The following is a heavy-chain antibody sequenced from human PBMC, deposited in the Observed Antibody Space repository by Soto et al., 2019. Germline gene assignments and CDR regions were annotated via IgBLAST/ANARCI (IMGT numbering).Heavy chain of an antibody. D-gene: IGHD1-26*01. CDR2: IIPVFATT. CDR1: GGTFSTYV. V-gene: IGHV1-69*12. Sequence: QVQLVQSGAEVKKPGSSVKVSCKASGGTFSTYVISWVRQAPGQGLEWMGGIIPVFATTNYAQKFQGSVTITDDXPXXXGXXELNRLRSEDTAVYYWARGRIAGAATDFSYYGMDVWGQGTSVTVSS. CDR3: ARGRIAGAATDFSYYGMDV. J-gene: IGHJ6*02.